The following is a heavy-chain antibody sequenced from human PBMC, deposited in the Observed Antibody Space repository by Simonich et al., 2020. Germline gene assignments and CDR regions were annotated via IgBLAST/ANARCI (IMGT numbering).Heavy chain of an antibody. D-gene: IGHD2-15*01. CDR2: ISASNGNK. Sequence: QVQLVQSGAEVKKPGASVKVSCKASGYTFTSYGISWGRQAPGQGLEWMGWISASNGNKNYAQKLHGRVTMTTNTSTSTAYMELRSLRSDDTAVYYCARASRGTWWYYYFDYWGQGTLVTVSS. V-gene: IGHV1-18*01. CDR1: GYTFTSYG. CDR3: ARASRGTWWYYYFDY. J-gene: IGHJ4*02.